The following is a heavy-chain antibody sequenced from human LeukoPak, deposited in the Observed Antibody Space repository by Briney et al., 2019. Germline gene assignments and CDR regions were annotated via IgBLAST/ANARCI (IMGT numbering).Heavy chain of an antibody. CDR2: ISAYNGNT. V-gene: IGHV1-18*01. Sequence: GASVRVSCKASGYTFTSYGISWVRQAPGQGLEWMGWISAYNGNTNYAQKLQGRVTMTTDTSTSTAYMELRSLRSDDTAVYYCARDPQPTPYCGGDCYPDYWGQGTLVTVSS. D-gene: IGHD2-21*02. CDR3: ARDPQPTPYCGGDCYPDY. J-gene: IGHJ4*02. CDR1: GYTFTSYG.